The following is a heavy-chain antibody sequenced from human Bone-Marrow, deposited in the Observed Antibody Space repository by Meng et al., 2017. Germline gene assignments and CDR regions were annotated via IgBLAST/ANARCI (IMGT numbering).Heavy chain of an antibody. Sequence: GASLKISCAASGFTFDDYGMSWVRQAPGKWLEWGSGINWNGGSTGYAASVKGRFTISRDNAKNSLYLQMNSLRAEDTALYHCARDHELLRAFDIWGQGTMVTVSS. D-gene: IGHD1-26*01. CDR2: INWNGGST. CDR1: GFTFDDYG. CDR3: ARDHELLRAFDI. V-gene: IGHV3-20*01. J-gene: IGHJ3*02.